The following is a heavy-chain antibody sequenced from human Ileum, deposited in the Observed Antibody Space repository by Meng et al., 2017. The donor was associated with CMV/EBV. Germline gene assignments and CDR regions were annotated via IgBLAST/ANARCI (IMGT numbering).Heavy chain of an antibody. Sequence: GGSLRLSCETSGFIVGSNHMTWVRQAPGEGLEWVSVIYDGETTSYTDSVKGRFSISRDKSKNTLYLQMNSLRPEDTAVYYCAREGSPYCSGGTCLNWFDPWGQGTLVTVSS. J-gene: IGHJ5*02. V-gene: IGHV3-53*01. CDR2: IYDGETT. CDR3: AREGSPYCSGGTCLNWFDP. D-gene: IGHD2-15*01. CDR1: GFIVGSNH.